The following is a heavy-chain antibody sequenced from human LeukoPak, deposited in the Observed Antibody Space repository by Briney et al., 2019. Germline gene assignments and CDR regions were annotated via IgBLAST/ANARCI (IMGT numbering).Heavy chain of an antibody. CDR3: ARDRVVVPAAKRGWFDP. Sequence: ASVKVSCKASGYTFTGYYMHWVRQAPGQGLEWMGWINPNSGGTNYAQKFQGRVTMTRDTSISTAYMELSRLRSDDTAVYYCARDRVVVPAAKRGWFDPWGQGTLVTVSS. J-gene: IGHJ5*02. D-gene: IGHD2-2*01. CDR2: INPNSGGT. V-gene: IGHV1-2*02. CDR1: GYTFTGYY.